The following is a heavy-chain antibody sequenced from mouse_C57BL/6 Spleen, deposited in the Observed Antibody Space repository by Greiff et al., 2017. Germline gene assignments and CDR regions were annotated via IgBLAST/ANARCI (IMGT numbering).Heavy chain of an antibody. CDR2: INPNNGGT. V-gene: IGHV1-26*01. CDR1: GYTFTDYY. D-gene: IGHD2-4*01. J-gene: IGHJ4*01. CDR3: AGHDYDYAMDY. Sequence: VQLQQSGPELVKPGASVKISCKASGYTFTDYYMNWVKQSHGKSLEWIVDINPNNGGTSYNQKFKGKATLTVDKSSSTAYMELRSLTSEDSAFYYCAGHDYDYAMDYWGQGTSVTVSS.